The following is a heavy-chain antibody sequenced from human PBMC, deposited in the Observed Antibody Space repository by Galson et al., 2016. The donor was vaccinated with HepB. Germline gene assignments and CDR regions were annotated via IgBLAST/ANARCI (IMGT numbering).Heavy chain of an antibody. CDR3: ARDNASGFDY. CDR2: ILFSGSI. V-gene: IGHV4-31*03. J-gene: IGHJ4*02. CDR1: GGSVRTGAHY. Sequence: TLSLTCTVSGGSVRTGAHYWSWIRQHPRRGLEWIGNILFSGSIYYNPSLKSRLTISIDTSKNQFSLKLTSVPAADTAVYYCARDNASGFDYWGQGALVAVSS. D-gene: IGHD2-8*01.